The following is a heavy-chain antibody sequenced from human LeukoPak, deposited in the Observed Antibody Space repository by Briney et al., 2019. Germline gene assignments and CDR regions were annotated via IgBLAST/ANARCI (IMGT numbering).Heavy chain of an antibody. D-gene: IGHD4-17*01. CDR3: ARVWEEDGAAFDY. Sequence: GGSLRLSCEASGFSVGDNYMTWVRQAPGKGLEWVSVLYRGGSTIYADSVKGRFTISRDNSKNTLYLQMNSLRAEDTAVYYCARVWEEDGAAFDYWGQGTLVTVSS. J-gene: IGHJ4*02. CDR1: GFSVGDNY. CDR2: LYRGGST. V-gene: IGHV3-66*02.